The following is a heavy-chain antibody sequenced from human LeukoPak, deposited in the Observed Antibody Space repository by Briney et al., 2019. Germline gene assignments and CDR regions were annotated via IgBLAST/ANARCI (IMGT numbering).Heavy chain of an antibody. J-gene: IGHJ5*02. D-gene: IGHD3-3*01. Sequence: SETLSLTCTVSGGSISSSSYYWGWIRQPPGKGLEWIGSIYYSGSTYYNPSLKSRVTISVDTSKNQFSLKLSSVTAADTAVYYCARQEYYDFWSGKNWFDPWGQGTLVTVSS. CDR1: GGSISSSSYY. CDR2: IYYSGST. V-gene: IGHV4-39*01. CDR3: ARQEYYDFWSGKNWFDP.